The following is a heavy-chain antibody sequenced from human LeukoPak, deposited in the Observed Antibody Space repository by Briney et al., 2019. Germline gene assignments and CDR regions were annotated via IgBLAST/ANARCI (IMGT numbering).Heavy chain of an antibody. J-gene: IGHJ4*02. Sequence: ASVKVSCKASGYTFTGYNMHLVRQAPGHGLEWMGWINPNSGGTNYAQKFQGRVTMTRDTSISTAYMELSRLRSDDTAVYYCARVERPGIAVAVDFAYWGQGTLVTVSS. CDR3: ARVERPGIAVAVDFAY. D-gene: IGHD6-19*01. CDR1: GYTFTGYN. CDR2: INPNSGGT. V-gene: IGHV1-2*02.